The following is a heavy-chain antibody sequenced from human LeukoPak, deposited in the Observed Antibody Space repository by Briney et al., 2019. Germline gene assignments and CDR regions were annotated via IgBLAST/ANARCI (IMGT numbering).Heavy chain of an antibody. CDR2: IIPILDIA. CDR3: ARDSTIFGVVITTGIDDY. D-gene: IGHD3-3*01. J-gene: IGHJ4*02. V-gene: IGHV1-69*04. CDR1: GGTFSSYG. Sequence: SVKVSCKASGGTFSSYGISWVRQAPGQGLEWMGRIIPILDIANYAQKFQGRVTMTTDTSTSTAYMELRSLRSDDTAVYYCARDSTIFGVVITTGIDDYWGQGTLVTVSS.